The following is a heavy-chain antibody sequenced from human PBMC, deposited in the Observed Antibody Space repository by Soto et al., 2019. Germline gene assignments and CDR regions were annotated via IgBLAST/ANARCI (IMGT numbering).Heavy chain of an antibody. Sequence: EVQLLESGGGLVQPGGSLRLSCAASGFTFSSYGMSWVRQAPGKGLEWVSSISGSGGRTYYADSVKGRFTISRDNSXXRXYPXLNSLRAEDTGVCYCARVPNFGFDASRCCPVAFDIWGQGTMVTVFS. CDR1: GFTFSSYG. J-gene: IGHJ3*02. CDR3: ARVPNFGFDASRCCPVAFDI. D-gene: IGHD2-2*01. CDR2: ISGSGGRT. V-gene: IGHV3-23*01.